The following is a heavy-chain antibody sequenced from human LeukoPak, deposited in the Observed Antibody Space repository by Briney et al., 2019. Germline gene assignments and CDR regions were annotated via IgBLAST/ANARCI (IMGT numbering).Heavy chain of an antibody. D-gene: IGHD6-13*01. CDR3: AREGRSGSSWFLAN. CDR1: GYTFTNYA. J-gene: IGHJ4*02. CDR2: INTNTGNP. V-gene: IGHV7-4-1*02. Sequence: ASVKVSCKASGYTFTNYAVNWVRQAPGQGLEWMGWINTNTGNPTYAQGFTGRFVFSLDTSVSTAYLQINSLKAEDTAVYYCAREGRSGSSWFLANWGQGVLVTVSS.